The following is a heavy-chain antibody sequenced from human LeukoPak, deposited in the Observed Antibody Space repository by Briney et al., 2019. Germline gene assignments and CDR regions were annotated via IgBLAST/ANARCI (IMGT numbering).Heavy chain of an antibody. Sequence: GESLQITCKGSGYSFSSYWIGWVRQMPGKGLEWMGIIYPGDSETRYSPSFQGQVTISADKSISTAYLQWSSLKASDTAMYYCARRYYYDSSGYYLAPDAFDIWGQGTMVTVSS. CDR1: GYSFSSYW. J-gene: IGHJ3*02. CDR2: IYPGDSET. V-gene: IGHV5-51*01. CDR3: ARRYYYDSSGYYLAPDAFDI. D-gene: IGHD3-22*01.